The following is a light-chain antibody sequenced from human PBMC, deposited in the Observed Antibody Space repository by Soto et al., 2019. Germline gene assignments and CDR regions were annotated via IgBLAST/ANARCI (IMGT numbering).Light chain of an antibody. Sequence: QAVVTQESSLTVSPGGTITLTCGSSTGAVTSGHNAYWLQQKPGQAPRSLIYDTSNKQSWTPARFSGSLLGGKAALTLSGAQPEDEADYYCMLTYSGPWVFGGGTKVTVL. CDR2: DTS. CDR3: MLTYSGPWV. V-gene: IGLV7-46*01. CDR1: TGAVTSGHN. J-gene: IGLJ3*02.